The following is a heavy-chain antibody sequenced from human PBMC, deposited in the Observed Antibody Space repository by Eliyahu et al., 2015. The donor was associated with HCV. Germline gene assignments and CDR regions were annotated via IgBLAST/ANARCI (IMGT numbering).Heavy chain of an antibody. V-gene: IGHV3-73*02. Sequence: EVQLVESGGAVVQPGGSLKLSCAASGLTFADSAIPWVRPASGKGLEWVGRFXSSTNNYATAYAESVKGRFTISRDDSKNTAYLQMNGLKTEDTAVYYCTRLFERDGTVRTSYDYWGPGTLVTVSS. D-gene: IGHD1-14*01. J-gene: IGHJ4*02. CDR2: FXSSTNNYAT. CDR1: GLTFADSA. CDR3: TRLFERDGTVRTSYDY.